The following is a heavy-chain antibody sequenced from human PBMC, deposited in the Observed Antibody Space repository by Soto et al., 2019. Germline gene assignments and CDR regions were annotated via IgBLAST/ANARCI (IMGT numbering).Heavy chain of an antibody. V-gene: IGHV4-30-2*01. D-gene: IGHD2-2*01. CDR2: IYHSGST. CDR1: GGSISSGGYS. J-gene: IGHJ6*02. Sequence: SETLSLTCAVSGGSISSGGYSWSWIRQPPGKGLEWIGYIYHSGSTYYNPSLKSRVTIAVGRSKNQFSLKLSSVTAADTAVYYCARVGNQLLRKDGWGQGTTVTVSS. CDR3: ARVGNQLLRKDG.